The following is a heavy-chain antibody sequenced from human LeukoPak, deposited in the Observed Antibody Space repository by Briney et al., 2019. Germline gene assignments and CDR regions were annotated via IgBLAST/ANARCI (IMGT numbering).Heavy chain of an antibody. D-gene: IGHD1-7*01. Sequence: GGSLRLSCAASGFTFDDYTMHWVRQAPGKGLEWVSLISWDGGSTYYADSVRGRFTISRDNSKNSLYLQMNSLRTEDSALYYCANLNSVGYWGQGTLVTVSS. CDR2: ISWDGGST. CDR1: GFTFDDYT. V-gene: IGHV3-43*01. CDR3: ANLNSVGY. J-gene: IGHJ4*02.